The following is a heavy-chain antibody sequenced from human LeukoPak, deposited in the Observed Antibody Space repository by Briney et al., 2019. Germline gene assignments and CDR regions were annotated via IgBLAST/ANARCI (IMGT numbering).Heavy chain of an antibody. Sequence: GGSLRLSCSGSGLTLSTYAMHWVRQAPGKGLEYVSAIATDGGGTYYADSVKGRFTISRDKSKNTSYLQMRSLRAEDTAVYYCMTRDTSGYWGQGTLVTVSS. CDR1: GLTLSTYA. V-gene: IGHV3-64D*09. J-gene: IGHJ4*02. CDR2: IATDGGGT. CDR3: MTRDTSGY. D-gene: IGHD3-10*01.